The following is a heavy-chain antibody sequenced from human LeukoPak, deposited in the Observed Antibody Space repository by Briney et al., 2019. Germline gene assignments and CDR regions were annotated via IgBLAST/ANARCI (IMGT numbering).Heavy chain of an antibody. V-gene: IGHV3-48*01. J-gene: IGHJ4*02. CDR3: ARDKIVGPTTLDY. Sequence: GGSLRLSCAASGFTFSGYSMNWVRQAPGKGLEWVSYISSRSDAIYYADPVKGRFTISRDNAKNSLFLQMNSLRAEDTAIYYCARDKIVGPTTLDYWGQGTLVTVSS. CDR2: ISSRSDAI. D-gene: IGHD1-26*01. CDR1: GFTFSGYS.